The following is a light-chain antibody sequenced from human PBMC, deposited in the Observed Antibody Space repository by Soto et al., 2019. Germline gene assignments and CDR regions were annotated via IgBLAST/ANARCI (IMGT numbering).Light chain of an antibody. V-gene: IGLV4-69*01. Sequence: QLVLTQSPSASASLGASVKLTCTLSSGHSDFAIAWHQQQPQKGARYLMKLNSDDSHIKGDWIPDRFSGSSSGAERHLTISSLQSEDEADYYCQTWGTGIQVFGGGTKLTVL. CDR3: QTWGTGIQV. J-gene: IGLJ2*01. CDR2: LNSDDSH. CDR1: SGHSDFA.